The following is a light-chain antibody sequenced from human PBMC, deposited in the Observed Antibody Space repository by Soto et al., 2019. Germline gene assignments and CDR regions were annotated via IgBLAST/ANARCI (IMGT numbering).Light chain of an antibody. J-gene: IGLJ3*02. CDR1: SYNIGAGYD. Sequence: QSVVTQPPSVSGAQGQRVSISCPGSSYNIGAGYDGHWDQQLPGAAHKLLIYGNNIRPSGVPDRFSRSKSGTSATLAITGLQAEDEADKYCQSYDSSRSGLWVFCGGTKLTVL. CDR2: GNN. V-gene: IGLV1-40*01. CDR3: QSYDSSRSGLWV.